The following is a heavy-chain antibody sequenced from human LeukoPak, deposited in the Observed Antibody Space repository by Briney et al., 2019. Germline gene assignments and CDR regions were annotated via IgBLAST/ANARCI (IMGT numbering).Heavy chain of an antibody. CDR3: AKRGVVIRVILVGFHKEAYYFDS. D-gene: IGHD3-22*01. V-gene: IGHV3-23*01. CDR2: ISGSGGGT. CDR1: RFTFSSYA. J-gene: IGHJ4*02. Sequence: GGSLRLSCAASRFTFSSYAMSWVRQAPGKGLEWVAGISGSGGGTTYADSVKGRFTISRDNRKSTLYLQMNSLRAEDTAVYFCAKRGVVIRVILVGFHKEAYYFDSWGQGARVTVSS.